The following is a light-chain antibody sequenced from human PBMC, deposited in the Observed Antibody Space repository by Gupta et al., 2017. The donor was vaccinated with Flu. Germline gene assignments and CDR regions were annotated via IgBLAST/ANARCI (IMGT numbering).Light chain of an antibody. CDR3: SSFAGNNNYV. Sequence: QSALTQPPSASGSPGQSVTISCTGTSGDVGGYNYVSCYQQHPGKAPKVIIYEVSKRPSGVPDRFSGSKSGNTASLTVSGLQAEDEADYYCSSFAGNNNYVSGSGTKVTVL. CDR1: SGDVGGYNY. J-gene: IGLJ1*01. CDR2: EVS. V-gene: IGLV2-8*01.